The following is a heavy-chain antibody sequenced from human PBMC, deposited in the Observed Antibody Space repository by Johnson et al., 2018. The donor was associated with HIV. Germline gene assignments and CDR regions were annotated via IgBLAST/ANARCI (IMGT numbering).Heavy chain of an antibody. Sequence: QVQLVESGGGVVQPGRSLRLSCAASGFTFSTYDMHWVRQAPGKGLEWVAVTSCDGSSTYYADSVKGRFTISRDNSKNTLYLQMNILSAEDTAVYSCAKDDTWGYVVGAFDIWGQGTMVTVSS. V-gene: IGHV3-30*18. D-gene: IGHD2-15*01. CDR1: GFTFSTYD. CDR3: AKDDTWGYVVGAFDI. J-gene: IGHJ3*02. CDR2: TSCDGSST.